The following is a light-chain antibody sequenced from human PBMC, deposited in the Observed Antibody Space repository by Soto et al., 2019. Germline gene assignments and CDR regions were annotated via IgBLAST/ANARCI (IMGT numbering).Light chain of an antibody. CDR1: QSVSSD. CDR3: QQYHDWPPIT. J-gene: IGKJ3*01. V-gene: IGKV3-15*01. CDR2: GAS. Sequence: EIVMTQSPATLSVSPGEGVTLSCRASQSVSSDLAWYQQKPGQSPRLLMYGASTRATDIPARFSGGGSGTAFTLTIISLQSEDVSIYYYQQYHDWPPITFGPGTKVDIK.